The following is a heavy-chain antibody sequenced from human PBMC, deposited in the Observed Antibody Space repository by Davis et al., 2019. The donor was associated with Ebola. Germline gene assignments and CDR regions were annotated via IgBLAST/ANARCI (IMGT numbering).Heavy chain of an antibody. Sequence: ASVKVSCKASGYIFTTSAIHWVRQAPGQGLEWMGWISAYNGNTNYAQKLQGRVTMTTDTSTSTAYMELGSLRSDDTAVYYCARLFGGVIGDYYYYYGMDVWGQGTTVTVSS. CDR1: GYIFTTSA. D-gene: IGHD3-16*02. J-gene: IGHJ6*02. V-gene: IGHV1-18*01. CDR3: ARLFGGVIGDYYYYYGMDV. CDR2: ISAYNGNT.